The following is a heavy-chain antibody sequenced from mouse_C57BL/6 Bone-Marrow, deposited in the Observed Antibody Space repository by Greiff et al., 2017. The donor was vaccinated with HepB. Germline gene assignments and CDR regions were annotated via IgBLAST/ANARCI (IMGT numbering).Heavy chain of an antibody. CDR2: IHPNSGST. CDR3: AVITTVVAHWYFDV. J-gene: IGHJ1*03. Sequence: QVQLQQPGAELVKPGASVKMSCKASGYTFTSYWITWVKQRPGQGLEWIGMIHPNSGSTNYNEKFKSKATLTVDKSSSTAYMQLSSLTSEDSAVYYCAVITTVVAHWYFDVWGTGTTVTVSS. V-gene: IGHV1-64*01. CDR1: GYTFTSYW. D-gene: IGHD1-1*01.